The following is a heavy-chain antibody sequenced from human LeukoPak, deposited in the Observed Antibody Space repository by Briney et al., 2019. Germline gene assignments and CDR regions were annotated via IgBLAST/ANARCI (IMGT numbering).Heavy chain of an antibody. CDR1: GFTFSSYS. J-gene: IGHJ6*03. D-gene: IGHD2-2*02. Sequence: GGSLRLSCAASGFTFSSYSMNWVRQAPGKGLEWVSSISSSSSYIHYADSVKGRFTISRDNAKNSLYLQMNSLRAEDTAVYYCARDGRYCSSTSCYNRYYYYYMDVWGKGTTVTVSS. V-gene: IGHV3-21*01. CDR2: ISSSSSYI. CDR3: ARDGRYCSSTSCYNRYYYYYMDV.